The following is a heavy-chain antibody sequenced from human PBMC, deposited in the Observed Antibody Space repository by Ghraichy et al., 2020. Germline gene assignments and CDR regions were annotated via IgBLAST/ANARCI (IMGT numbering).Heavy chain of an antibody. J-gene: IGHJ6*02. CDR1: GFTSSNYW. CDR2: IRQDGNEK. D-gene: IGHD1-1*01. V-gene: IGHV3-7*01. CDR3: ARPRQPSYYYAMDV. Sequence: GGSLRLSCAASGFTSSNYWMTWVRQAPGKGLEWVANIRQDGNEKYCVDSVTGRFTISRDNAKNSLYLQMDSLRAEDTAIYYCARPRQPSYYYAMDVWGQGTTVTVSS.